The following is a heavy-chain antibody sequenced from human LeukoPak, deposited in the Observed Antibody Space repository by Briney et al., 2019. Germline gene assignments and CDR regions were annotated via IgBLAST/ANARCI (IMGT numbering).Heavy chain of an antibody. J-gene: IGHJ5*02. CDR3: ARVTGGRYCSTTSCYMRGWFDP. D-gene: IGHD2-2*02. CDR1: GYTFTGYY. Sequence: GASVKVSCKASGYTFTGYYMHWVRQAPGQGLEWMGWINPNSGGTNYAQKFQGRVTMTRDTSISTAYMELSSPRSEDTAVYYCARVTGGRYCSTTSCYMRGWFDPWGQGTLVTVSS. CDR2: INPNSGGT. V-gene: IGHV1-2*02.